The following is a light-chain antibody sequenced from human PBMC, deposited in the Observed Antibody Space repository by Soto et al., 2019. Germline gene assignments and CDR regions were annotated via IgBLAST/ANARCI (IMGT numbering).Light chain of an antibody. CDR2: EGS. CDR1: SSDVGSYNL. Sequence: QCPLTQPASVSGSPGQSITISCTGTSSDVGSYNLVSWYQQHPGKAPKLMIYEGSKRPSGVSNRFSGSKSGNTASLTISGLQAEDEADYYCCSYAGSSTSVFGTGTKVTVL. J-gene: IGLJ1*01. CDR3: CSYAGSSTSV. V-gene: IGLV2-23*01.